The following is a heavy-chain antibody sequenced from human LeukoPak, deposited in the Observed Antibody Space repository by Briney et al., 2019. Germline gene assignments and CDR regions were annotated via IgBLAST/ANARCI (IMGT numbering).Heavy chain of an antibody. V-gene: IGHV4-39*07. CDR2: IYYSGST. CDR1: GGSISSSSYY. Sequence: SETLSLTCTVSGGSISSSSYYWGWIRQPPGKGLEWIGSIYYSGSTYYNPSLKSRVTISVDTSKNQFSLELSSVPAADTAVYYCARVYIVATISEDAFDIWGQGTMVTVSS. J-gene: IGHJ3*02. CDR3: ARVYIVATISEDAFDI. D-gene: IGHD5-12*01.